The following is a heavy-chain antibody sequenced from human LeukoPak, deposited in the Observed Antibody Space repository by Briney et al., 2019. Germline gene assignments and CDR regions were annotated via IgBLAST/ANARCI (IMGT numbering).Heavy chain of an antibody. CDR3: ARDSVCSGGSCYSHYFDY. Sequence: GASVKVSCKASGYTFTSYGISWVRQAPGQGLEWMGWTSAYNGNTNYAQKLQGRVTMTTDTSTSTAYMELRSLRSDDTAVYYCARDSVCSGGSCYSHYFDYWGQGTLVTVSS. D-gene: IGHD2-15*01. CDR1: GYTFTSYG. J-gene: IGHJ4*02. CDR2: TSAYNGNT. V-gene: IGHV1-18*04.